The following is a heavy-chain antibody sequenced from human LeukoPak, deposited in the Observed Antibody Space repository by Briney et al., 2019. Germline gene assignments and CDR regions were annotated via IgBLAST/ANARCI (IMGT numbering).Heavy chain of an antibody. CDR1: GFTFSSYA. D-gene: IGHD3-22*01. J-gene: IGHJ4*02. CDR3: AKAHYYDSSGPFDY. V-gene: IGHV3-23*01. Sequence: GGSLRLSCAASGFTFSSYAMGWVRQAPGKGLEWVSAISGSGGSTYYADSVKGRFTISRDNSKNTLYLQMNSLRAEDTAVCYCAKAHYYDSSGPFDYWGQGTLVTVSS. CDR2: ISGSGGST.